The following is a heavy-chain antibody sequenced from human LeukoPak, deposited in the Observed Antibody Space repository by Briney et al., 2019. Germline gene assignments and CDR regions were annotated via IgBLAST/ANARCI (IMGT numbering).Heavy chain of an antibody. D-gene: IGHD1-26*01. Sequence: VGSLRRSWAASEFTFSSDGMHWVRQAPGKGLEWVAVISYDGSNKYYADSVKGRFTISRDNSKNTLYLQMNSLRAEDTAVYYCAKDAEWDTSFLDYWGQGTLVTVSS. CDR2: ISYDGSNK. J-gene: IGHJ4*02. CDR3: AKDAEWDTSFLDY. V-gene: IGHV3-30*18. CDR1: EFTFSSDG.